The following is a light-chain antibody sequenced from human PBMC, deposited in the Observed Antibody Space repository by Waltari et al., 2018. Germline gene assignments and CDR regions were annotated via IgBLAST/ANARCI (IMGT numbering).Light chain of an antibody. CDR2: NND. Sequence: QSVLTQPPSVSGTPGQRVTISCSGSYSNIGHNSVDWYQQVPGTAPKLLIYNNDRRPSGVPDRFSGSKSGTSASLAISGLQSEDEADYYCAAWDDSLNGVFGGGTKLTVL. CDR3: AAWDDSLNGV. J-gene: IGLJ3*02. CDR1: YSNIGHNS. V-gene: IGLV1-44*01.